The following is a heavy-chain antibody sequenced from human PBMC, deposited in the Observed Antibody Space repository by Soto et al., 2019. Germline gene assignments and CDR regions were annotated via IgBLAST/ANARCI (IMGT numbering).Heavy chain of an antibody. CDR1: GGSISSYY. D-gene: IGHD6-19*01. CDR2: IYYSGST. V-gene: IGHV4-59*01. CDR3: ARGFYSSGWY. J-gene: IGHJ4*02. Sequence: SVTLSLTCTVSGGSISSYYWSWIRQPPGKGLEWIGYIYYSGSTNYNPSLKSRVTISVDTSKNQFSLKLSSVTAADTAVYYCARGFYSSGWYWGQGTLVTVSS.